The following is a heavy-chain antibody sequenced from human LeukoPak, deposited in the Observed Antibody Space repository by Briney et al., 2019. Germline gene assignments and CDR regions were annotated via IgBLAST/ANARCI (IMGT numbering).Heavy chain of an antibody. D-gene: IGHD5-24*01. Sequence: ASVKVSCKASGYTFTGYYMHWVRQAPGQGLEWMGWNNPNSGGTNYAQKFQGRVTMTRDTSISTAYMELSRLRSDDTAVYYCARSRDGYTGSFDYWGQGTLVTVSS. V-gene: IGHV1-2*02. J-gene: IGHJ4*02. CDR1: GYTFTGYY. CDR2: NNPNSGGT. CDR3: ARSRDGYTGSFDY.